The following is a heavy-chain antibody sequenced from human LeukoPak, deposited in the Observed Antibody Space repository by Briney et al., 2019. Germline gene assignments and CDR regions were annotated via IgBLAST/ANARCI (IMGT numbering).Heavy chain of an antibody. CDR1: GFSFRSYA. D-gene: IGHD2-2*02. CDR3: ARDLRHQLLYCLDY. V-gene: IGHV3-30*04. CDR2: ISYDGSNK. Sequence: GGSLRLSCAASGFSFRSYAMHWVRQAPGKGLEGVAVISYDGSNKYYADSVKGRFTISRDNSKNTLYLQMNSLRAEDTAVYYCARDLRHQLLYCLDYWGQGTLVTVSS. J-gene: IGHJ4*02.